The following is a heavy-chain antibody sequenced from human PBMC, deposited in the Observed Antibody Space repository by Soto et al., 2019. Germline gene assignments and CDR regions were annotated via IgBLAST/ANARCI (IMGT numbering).Heavy chain of an antibody. CDR3: ARRTIDYGDDDAFDI. V-gene: IGHV4-31*03. J-gene: IGHJ3*02. D-gene: IGHD4-17*01. Sequence: PSQTLSLTCTVADGSISSGGYYWSWIRQHPGKGLEWIGYIYYSGSTYYNPSLKSRVTISVDTSKNQFSLKLSSVTAADTAVYYCARRTIDYGDDDAFDIWGQGTMVTVSS. CDR2: IYYSGST. CDR1: DGSISSGGYY.